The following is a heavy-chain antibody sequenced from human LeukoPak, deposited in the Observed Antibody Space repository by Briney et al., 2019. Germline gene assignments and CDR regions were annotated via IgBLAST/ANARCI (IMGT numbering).Heavy chain of an antibody. D-gene: IGHD3-10*01. J-gene: IGHJ6*02. CDR1: GYTFTSYD. Sequence: ASVKVSCKASGYTFTSYDINWVRQAPGQGLEWMGWMNPNSGNTGYAQKFQGRVTMTRNTSISTAYMELSSLRSEDTAVYYCARGLPGITMVRGVKYKSYYYGMDVWGQGTTVTVSS. V-gene: IGHV1-8*01. CDR2: MNPNSGNT. CDR3: ARGLPGITMVRGVKYKSYYYGMDV.